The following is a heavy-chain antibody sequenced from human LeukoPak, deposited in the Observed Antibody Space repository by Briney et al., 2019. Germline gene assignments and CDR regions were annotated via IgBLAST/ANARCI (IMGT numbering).Heavy chain of an antibody. CDR2: IIPIFGTA. Sequence: ASVKVSCKASGGTFSSYVLSWVRQAPGQGLEWMGGIIPIFGTANYEQKFQGRVTITADESTSTAYMELRSLRSDDTAVYYCAREGSTTSLYYYYYYMDVWGKGTTVTISS. J-gene: IGHJ6*03. D-gene: IGHD2-2*01. V-gene: IGHV1-69*13. CDR3: AREGSTTSLYYYYYYMDV. CDR1: GGTFSSYV.